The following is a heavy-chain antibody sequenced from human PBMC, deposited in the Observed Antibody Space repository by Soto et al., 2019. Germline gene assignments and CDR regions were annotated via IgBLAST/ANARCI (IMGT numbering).Heavy chain of an antibody. CDR3: ARFWHGDRRLDT. D-gene: IGHD4-17*01. J-gene: IGHJ3*02. CDR2: INGGNGIT. Sequence: QVHLVQSGAEVRKPGASVFVSCKASGYTFSGYEIHWVRQAPGQRLEWMGWINGGNGITKSSQEFQDRVTFNKDTSATTAYMELSSLRSEDTAVYSRARFWHGDRRLDTWGQGTMVIVSS. CDR1: GYTFSGYE. V-gene: IGHV1-3*01.